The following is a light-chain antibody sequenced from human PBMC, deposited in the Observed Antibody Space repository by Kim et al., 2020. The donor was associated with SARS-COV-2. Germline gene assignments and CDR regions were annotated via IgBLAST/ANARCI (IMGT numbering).Light chain of an antibody. V-gene: IGKV3-15*01. CDR3: QQYNNWPYT. J-gene: IGKJ2*01. CDR1: QSVSSN. Sequence: SVSPGESAPLACRASQSVSSNLAWYQQTPGQAPRLLIYGASTRATGIPARFSGSGSGTEFTLTISSLQSEDFAVYYCQQYNNWPYTFGQGTKLEI. CDR2: GAS.